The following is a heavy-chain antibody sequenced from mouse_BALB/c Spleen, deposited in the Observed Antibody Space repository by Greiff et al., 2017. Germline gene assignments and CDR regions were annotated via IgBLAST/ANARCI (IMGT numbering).Heavy chain of an antibody. CDR2: IYPGSGST. V-gene: IGHV1S22*01. CDR1: GYTFTSYW. D-gene: IGHD1-1*01. CDR3: TRDDCCGSSLDY. Sequence: LQQPGSELVRPGASVKLSCKASGYTFTSYWMHWVKQRHGQGLEWIGNIYPGSGSTNYDEKFKSKGTLTVDTSSSTAYMHLSSLTSEDSAFYKCTRDDCCGSSLDYWGQGTTLTVSS. J-gene: IGHJ2*01.